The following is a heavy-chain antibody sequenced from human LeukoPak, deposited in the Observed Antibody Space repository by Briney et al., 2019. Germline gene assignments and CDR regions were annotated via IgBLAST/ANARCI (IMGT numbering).Heavy chain of an antibody. CDR1: GYTFTSYD. V-gene: IGHV1-8*01. CDR3: ARAGSMVPAAIFGYYYYYGMDV. J-gene: IGHJ6*02. D-gene: IGHD2-2*01. CDR2: MNPNSGNT. Sequence: ASVKVSCKASGYTFTSYDINWVRQATGQGLEWMGWMNPNSGNTGYAQKFQGRVTVPRNPSISTAYMELSSLRSEAKAVYYCARAGSMVPAAIFGYYYYYGMDVWGQGTAVTVSS.